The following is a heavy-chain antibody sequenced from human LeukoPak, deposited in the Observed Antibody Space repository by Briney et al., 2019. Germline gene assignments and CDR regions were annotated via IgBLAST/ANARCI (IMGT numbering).Heavy chain of an antibody. D-gene: IGHD4-17*01. V-gene: IGHV1-18*01. CDR2: ISAYSGNT. J-gene: IGHJ4*02. CDR3: ARAYIDMTTVTTPIDY. Sequence: ASVKVSCKASGYTFTSYGISWVRQAPGQGLEWMGWISAYSGNTNYAQKLQGRVTMTTDTSTSTAYMELRSLRSDDTAVYYCARAYIDMTTVTTPIDYWGQGTLVTVSS. CDR1: GYTFTSYG.